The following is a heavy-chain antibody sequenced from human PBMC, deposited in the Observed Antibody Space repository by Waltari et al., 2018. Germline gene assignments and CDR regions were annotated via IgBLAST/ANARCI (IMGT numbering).Heavy chain of an antibody. CDR1: GGSISSSSYY. Sequence: QLQLQESGPGLVKPSETLSLTCPVSGGSISSSSYYWGWIRQPPGKGLEWIGSIYYSGSTYYNPSLKSRVTISVDTSKNQFSLKLSSVTAADTAVYYCARQIVGATTRFDYWGQGTLVTVSS. D-gene: IGHD1-26*01. V-gene: IGHV4-39*01. CDR3: ARQIVGATTRFDY. J-gene: IGHJ4*02. CDR2: IYYSGST.